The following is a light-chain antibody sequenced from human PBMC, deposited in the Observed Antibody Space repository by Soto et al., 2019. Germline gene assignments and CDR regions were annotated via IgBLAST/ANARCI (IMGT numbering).Light chain of an antibody. CDR1: QSISNW. V-gene: IGKV1-5*01. Sequence: DIQITQSNSTLSASVGDRVTITCRASQSISNWLAWYQQKPGKAPKLLIYDASSLESGVPSRFSGSGSGTEFTLTISSLQPDDFATYYCQQYNSYSGTFGQGTKVDI. CDR2: DAS. J-gene: IGKJ1*01. CDR3: QQYNSYSGT.